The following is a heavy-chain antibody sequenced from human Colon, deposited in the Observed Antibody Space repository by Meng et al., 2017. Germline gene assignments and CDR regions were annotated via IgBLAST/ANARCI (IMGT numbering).Heavy chain of an antibody. D-gene: IGHD3-22*01. CDR3: TRDFQYSDSSGSYGDAFDI. V-gene: IGHV4-59*01. CDR2: IYSSGTT. J-gene: IGHJ3*02. CDR1: NGSISNYY. Sequence: SETLSLTCTVSNGSISNYYWSWIRQSPGKGLEWIGFIYSSGTTNYNPSLKRRVKISLDRAKNQFSLRVSSVTAADTAVYYCTRDFQYSDSSGSYGDAFDIWGQGTMVTVSS.